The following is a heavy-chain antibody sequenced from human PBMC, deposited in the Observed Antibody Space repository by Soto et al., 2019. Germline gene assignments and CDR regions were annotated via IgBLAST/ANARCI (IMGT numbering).Heavy chain of an antibody. D-gene: IGHD2-2*01. CDR3: AKGDIVVVPAAMNY. Sequence: PGGSLRLSCAVSGSTFSLYAMSWVRQAPGKGLEWVSGISGSGGSTYYADSVKGRFTISRDNSKNTLYLQMNSLRAEDTAVYYCAKGDIVVVPAAMNYWGQGTLVTVSS. J-gene: IGHJ4*02. V-gene: IGHV3-23*01. CDR1: GSTFSLYA. CDR2: ISGSGGST.